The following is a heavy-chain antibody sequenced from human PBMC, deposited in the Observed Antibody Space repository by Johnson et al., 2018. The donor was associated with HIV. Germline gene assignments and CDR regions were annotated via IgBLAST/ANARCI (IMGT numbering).Heavy chain of an antibody. V-gene: IGHV3-49*04. Sequence: EVQVVESGGGLVQPGRSLRLSCTASGFTFCDYAMSWVRQAPGKGLEWVGFIRSKAYGGTTEYAASVKGRFTISRDDSKSIAYLQMNSLKTEDTAVYYCPTSSIAAADHDAFDIWGQGTMVTVSS. CDR1: GFTFCDYA. CDR3: PTSSIAAADHDAFDI. J-gene: IGHJ3*02. D-gene: IGHD6-13*01. CDR2: IRSKAYGGTT.